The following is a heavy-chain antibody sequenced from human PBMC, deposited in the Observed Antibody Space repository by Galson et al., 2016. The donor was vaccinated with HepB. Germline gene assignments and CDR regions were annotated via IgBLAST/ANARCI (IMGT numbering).Heavy chain of an antibody. CDR3: ARDYDRRGWFDP. Sequence: SVKVSCKASGGTFSSYLISWLRQAPGQGLEWIGGIIPIVDSANYAQKFRGRVTITADKTTSTAYMELRSQRSEDTAVYYCARDYDRRGWFDPWGQGTLVTVS. CDR1: GGTFSSYL. J-gene: IGHJ5*02. V-gene: IGHV1-69*06. D-gene: IGHD3-16*01. CDR2: IIPIVDSA.